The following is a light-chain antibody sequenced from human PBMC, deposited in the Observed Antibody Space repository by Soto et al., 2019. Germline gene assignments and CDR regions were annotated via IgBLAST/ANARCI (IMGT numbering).Light chain of an antibody. CDR3: SSYAGSNIYV. CDR1: SSDLGAYNY. Sequence: QSALTQPPSASGSPGQSVTISCTGSSSDLGAYNYVSWYQQHPGNAPKLIIYEVNKRPSGVPDRFSGSKSGNTASLTVSGLQADYEADYYCSSYAGSNIYVFGTGTTLTVL. CDR2: EVN. V-gene: IGLV2-8*01. J-gene: IGLJ1*01.